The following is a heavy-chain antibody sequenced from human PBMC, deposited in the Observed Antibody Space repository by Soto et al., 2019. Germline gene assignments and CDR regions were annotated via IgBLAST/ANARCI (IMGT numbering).Heavy chain of an antibody. CDR3: ARGEQYSGRIFDY. D-gene: IGHD1-26*01. CDR2: TYYRSKWYY. J-gene: IGHJ4*01. V-gene: IGHV6-1*01. CDR1: GDSVSSNSAG. Sequence: PSQTLSLTCAITGDSVSSNSAGWSWVRQSPSRGLEWLGRTYYRSKWYYEYAVSVRGRSTINPDTSKNQYSLQLNSVTPEDTAVYFCARGEQYSGRIFDYWGQGTLVTVS.